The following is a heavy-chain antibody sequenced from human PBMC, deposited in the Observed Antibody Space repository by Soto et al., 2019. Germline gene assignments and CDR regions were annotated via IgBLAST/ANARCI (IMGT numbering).Heavy chain of an antibody. CDR1: GFTFSSYG. V-gene: IGHV3-30*18. D-gene: IGHD2-15*01. Sequence: PGGSLRLSCAASGFTFSSYGMHWVRQAPGKGLEWVAVISYDGSIKYYADSVKGRFTISRDNSKNTLYLQMNSLRAEDTAVYYCAKSISGYCSGGSCYSHNYWGQGTLVTVSS. CDR3: AKSISGYCSGGSCYSHNY. J-gene: IGHJ4*02. CDR2: ISYDGSIK.